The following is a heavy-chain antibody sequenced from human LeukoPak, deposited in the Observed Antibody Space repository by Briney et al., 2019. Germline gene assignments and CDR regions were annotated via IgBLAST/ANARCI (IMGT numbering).Heavy chain of an antibody. J-gene: IGHJ5*01. CDR3: ARGKGYSYGYDWFDS. V-gene: IGHV1-8*01. Sequence: ASVKVSCKASGYTFTSYDINWVRQATGQGLEWMGWMNPNSGNTGYAQKFQGRVTMTRNTSISTAYMELSSLRSEDTAVYYCARGKGYSYGYDWFDSWGQGTLVTVSS. CDR1: GYTFTSYD. CDR2: MNPNSGNT. D-gene: IGHD5-18*01.